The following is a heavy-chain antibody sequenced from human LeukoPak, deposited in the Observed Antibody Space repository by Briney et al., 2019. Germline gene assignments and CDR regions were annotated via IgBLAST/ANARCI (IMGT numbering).Heavy chain of an antibody. Sequence: GGSLRLSCAASGFTFSTYGMHWARQAPGKGLEWVAVIWYDGTNKYYADSLKGRFTISRDNYKNMLYLQMNSLRAEDTAVYYCARGLYCISSSCYFGGGNYYYYMDVWGKGTTVTVSS. V-gene: IGHV3-33*01. CDR3: ARGLYCISSSCYFGGGNYYYYMDV. J-gene: IGHJ6*03. CDR1: GFTFSTYG. CDR2: IWYDGTNK. D-gene: IGHD2-2*01.